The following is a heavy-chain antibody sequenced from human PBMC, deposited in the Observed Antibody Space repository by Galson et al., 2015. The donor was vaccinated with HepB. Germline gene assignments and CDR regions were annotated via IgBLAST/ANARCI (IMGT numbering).Heavy chain of an antibody. CDR3: ASDYGSGSYGNFDY. Sequence: SLRLSCAASGFTFSSYAMSWVRQAPGKGLEWVSAISGSTGSTYDADSVKGRFTISRDNSKNTLYLQTNSLRVEDTAVYYCASDYGSGSYGNFDYWGQGTLVTVSS. CDR2: ISGSTGST. V-gene: IGHV3-23*01. CDR1: GFTFSSYA. D-gene: IGHD3-10*01. J-gene: IGHJ4*02.